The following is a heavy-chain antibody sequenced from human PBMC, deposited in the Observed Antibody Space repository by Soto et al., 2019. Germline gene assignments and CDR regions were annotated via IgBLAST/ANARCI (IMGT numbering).Heavy chain of an antibody. V-gene: IGHV1-3*01. D-gene: IGHD2-15*01. J-gene: IGHJ5*02. CDR3: ARGIATGQLDP. Sequence: SGKVSCKSSGYTFTRYTMNWVRQAPGQRLEWMGWINPDNGNTKSSQKFQDRVIITRDTSASTAYMDLSSLRSEDTAVYYCARGIATGQLDPWGQGTLVTVSS. CDR1: GYTFTRYT. CDR2: INPDNGNT.